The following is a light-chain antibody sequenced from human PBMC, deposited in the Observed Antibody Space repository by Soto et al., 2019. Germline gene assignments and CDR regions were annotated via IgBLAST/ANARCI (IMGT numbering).Light chain of an antibody. CDR2: GAS. CDR1: QSVSSSY. CDR3: QQYGSSPNT. V-gene: IGKV3-20*01. J-gene: IGKJ3*01. Sequence: EIVLTQSPGTLSLSPGERATLSCRASQSVSSSYLAWYQQKPGQAPRLLIYGASSRATGIPDRFSGSGSGTDFTLTISRLEPEDFVVYYCQQYGSSPNTFGPGTKVDIK.